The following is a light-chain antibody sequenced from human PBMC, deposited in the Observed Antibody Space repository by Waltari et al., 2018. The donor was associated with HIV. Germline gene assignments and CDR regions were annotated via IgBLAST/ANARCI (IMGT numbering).Light chain of an antibody. CDR1: QMIENF. Sequence: DIQMTQSPPSLSASVGDRVTITCRASQMIENFLNWYQQTPGKPPKLLIVAASSLQRGIPSRFSGSGSGTEFTLTINSLQPEDFATYYCQQTSRTPHTVGHGTRLE. CDR3: QQTSRTPHT. J-gene: IGKJ5*01. V-gene: IGKV1-39*01. CDR2: AAS.